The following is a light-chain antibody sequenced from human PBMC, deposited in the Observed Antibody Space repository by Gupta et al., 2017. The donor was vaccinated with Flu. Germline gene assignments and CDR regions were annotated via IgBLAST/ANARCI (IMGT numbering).Light chain of an antibody. V-gene: IGLV2-14*01. CDR2: DVS. CDR3: SSYSSTTTRVV. J-gene: IGLJ2*01. CDR1: SSDVGAYNY. Sequence: QSALTQPASVSGSPGQSITISCTGTSSDVGAYNYVSWYQHRPDKAPNVMIYDVSNRHSGVASRFSGSKSGNTASLTISGLQAEDEADYFCSSYSSTTTRVVFGGGTKLTVL.